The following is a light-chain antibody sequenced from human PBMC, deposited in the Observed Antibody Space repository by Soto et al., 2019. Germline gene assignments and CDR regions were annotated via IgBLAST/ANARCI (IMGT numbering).Light chain of an antibody. CDR2: DAS. J-gene: IGKJ4*01. CDR3: QQRSNWPPVT. Sequence: EIVLTQSPATLSLSPGETATLSCRASRRVSSYLAWYQQKPAQAPRLLIYDASNRATGIPARFSGSGSGTDFTLTISSLEPEDFAIYYCQQRSNWPPVTFGGGTKVEIK. CDR1: RRVSSY. V-gene: IGKV3-11*01.